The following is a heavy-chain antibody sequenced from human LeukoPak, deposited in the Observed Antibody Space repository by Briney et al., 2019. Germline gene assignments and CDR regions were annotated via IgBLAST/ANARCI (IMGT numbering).Heavy chain of an antibody. Sequence: SETLSLTCAVYGGSFSGYYWSWIRQPPGKGLEWIGEINHSGSTNYKPSLKSRVTISVDTSKNQFSLKLSSVTAADRAVYYCARRPRNSGTNDGPSGLDYWGQGTLVTVSS. CDR2: INHSGST. V-gene: IGHV4-34*01. CDR1: GGSFSGYY. D-gene: IGHD1-26*01. J-gene: IGHJ4*02. CDR3: ARRPRNSGTNDGPSGLDY.